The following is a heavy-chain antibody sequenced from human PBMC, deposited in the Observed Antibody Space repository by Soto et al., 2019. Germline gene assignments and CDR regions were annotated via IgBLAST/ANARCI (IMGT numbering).Heavy chain of an antibody. V-gene: IGHV5-51*01. CDR3: AAGYTTGPDAFDI. CDR1: GYNFANYW. Sequence: PGESLKISCKGSGYNFANYWIGLVRQMPGKGLEWMGMIFPGDSDTKNSPSLQGQITMSVDKSDSSAYLQWRSLKASDTAMYYCAAGYTTGPDAFDIWGQGTMVTVSS. CDR2: IFPGDSDT. D-gene: IGHD6-13*01. J-gene: IGHJ3*02.